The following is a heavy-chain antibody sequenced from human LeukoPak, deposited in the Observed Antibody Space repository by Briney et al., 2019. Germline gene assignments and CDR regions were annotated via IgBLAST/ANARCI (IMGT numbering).Heavy chain of an antibody. V-gene: IGHV4-30-2*01. CDR1: GGSISSGGYS. J-gene: IGHJ3*02. CDR2: IYHSGST. D-gene: IGHD3-10*01. CDR3: ARGSKYGSGSTDAFDI. Sequence: SETLALTCAVSGGSISSGGYSWSWIRQPPGKVLEWIGYIYHSGSTYYNPSLKSRVTISVDRSKNQFSLKLSSVTAADTAVYYCARGSKYGSGSTDAFDIWGQGTMVTVSS.